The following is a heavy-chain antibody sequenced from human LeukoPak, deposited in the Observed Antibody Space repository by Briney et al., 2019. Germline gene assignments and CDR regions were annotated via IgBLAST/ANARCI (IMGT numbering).Heavy chain of an antibody. J-gene: IGHJ5*02. Sequence: TPSETLSLTCTVSGGSISSYYWSWIRQPPGKGLEWIGYIYYSGSTYYNPSLKSRVTISVDTSKNQFSLKLSSVTAADTAVYYCARHRITMVRGVSWFDPWGQGTLVTVSS. CDR2: IYYSGST. V-gene: IGHV4-59*04. D-gene: IGHD3-10*01. CDR1: GGSISSYY. CDR3: ARHRITMVRGVSWFDP.